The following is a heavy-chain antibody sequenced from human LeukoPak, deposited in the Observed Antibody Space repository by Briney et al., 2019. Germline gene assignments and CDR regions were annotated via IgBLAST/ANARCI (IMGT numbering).Heavy chain of an antibody. CDR3: AKSGEGGWYYFDY. CDR1: GVAFSNYA. Sequence: GGSLRLSCAASGVAFSNYAMSWVRQAPGRGLEWVAAISERGDGTYYAGSMKGRFTISRDNAKNMVYLQINSLRAEDTAIYYCAKSGEGGWYYFDYWGQGTLVTVSS. J-gene: IGHJ4*02. CDR2: ISERGDGT. D-gene: IGHD6-19*01. V-gene: IGHV3-23*01.